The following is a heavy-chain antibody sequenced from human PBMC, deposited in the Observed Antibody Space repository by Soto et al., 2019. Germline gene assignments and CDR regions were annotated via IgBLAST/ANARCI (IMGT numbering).Heavy chain of an antibody. V-gene: IGHV3-30*18. CDR2: ISYDGSNK. D-gene: IGHD3-16*02. CDR1: GFSFSSYG. Sequence: QVQLVESGGGVVQPGRSLRLSCAASGFSFSSYGMHWVRQAPGKGLEWVAVISYDGSNKYYADSVKGRFTISRDNSKNTLYLQMNSLRAQDAAVYYCAKDLPLSLGELSLLLDYWGQGTLVTVSS. J-gene: IGHJ4*02. CDR3: AKDLPLSLGELSLLLDY.